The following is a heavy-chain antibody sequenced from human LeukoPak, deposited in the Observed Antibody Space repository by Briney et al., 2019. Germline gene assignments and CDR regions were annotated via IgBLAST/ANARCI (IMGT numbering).Heavy chain of an antibody. J-gene: IGHJ6*03. CDR3: AKVGSGWHKNCSGGSCYWTDYYYYMDV. CDR1: GFTFSSYW. V-gene: IGHV3-74*01. Sequence: GGSLRLSCAASGFTFSSYWMHRVRQAPGKGLVWVSRINSDGSSTSYADSVKGRFTISRDNAKNTLYLQMNSLRAEDTAVYYCAKVGSGWHKNCSGGSCYWTDYYYYMDVWGKGTTVTVSS. D-gene: IGHD2-15*01. CDR2: INSDGSST.